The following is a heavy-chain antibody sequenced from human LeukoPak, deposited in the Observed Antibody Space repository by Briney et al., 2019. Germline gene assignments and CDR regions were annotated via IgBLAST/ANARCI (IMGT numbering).Heavy chain of an antibody. V-gene: IGHV3-7*05. CDR3: ARGGYRYED. CDR2: IKQDGGER. D-gene: IGHD5-18*01. J-gene: IGHJ4*02. CDR1: LLTASCNY. Sequence: GGSLRLSCAASLLTASCNYMSWVGQAAGKGREWVANIKQDGGERYYVDSVKGRLTISRDNAKNSLYLQMNSLRAEDTAVYYCARGGYRYEDWGQGTLVSVCS.